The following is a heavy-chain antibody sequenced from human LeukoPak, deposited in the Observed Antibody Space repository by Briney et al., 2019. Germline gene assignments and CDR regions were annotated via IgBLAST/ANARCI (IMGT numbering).Heavy chain of an antibody. CDR3: ARDIAYYDSSGYTDGYNWFDP. J-gene: IGHJ5*02. Sequence: SETLSLTCTVSGGSISSGGYYWSWIRQHPGKGQEWIGYIYYSGSTYYNPSLKSRVTISVDTSKNQFSLKLSSVTAADTAVYYCARDIAYYDSSGYTDGYNWFDPWGRGTLVTVSS. V-gene: IGHV4-31*03. CDR2: IYYSGST. D-gene: IGHD3-22*01. CDR1: GGSISSGGYY.